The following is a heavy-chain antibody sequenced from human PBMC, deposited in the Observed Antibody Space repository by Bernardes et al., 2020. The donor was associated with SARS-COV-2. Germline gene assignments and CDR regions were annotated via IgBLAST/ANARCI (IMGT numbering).Heavy chain of an antibody. CDR2: IYYSGST. CDR3: ARAVRQWLVGGDWFDP. D-gene: IGHD6-19*01. V-gene: IGHV4-31*03. CDR1: GGSISSGGYY. Sequence: SETLSLTCTVSGGSISSGGYYWSWIRQHPGKGLEWIGYIYYSGSTYYNPSLKSRVTISVDTSKNQFSLKLSSVTAADTAVYYCARAVRQWLVGGDWFDPWGQGTLVTVSS. J-gene: IGHJ5*02.